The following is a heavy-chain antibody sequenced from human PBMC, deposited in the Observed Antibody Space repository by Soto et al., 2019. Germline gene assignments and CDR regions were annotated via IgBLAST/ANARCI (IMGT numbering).Heavy chain of an antibody. V-gene: IGHV1-69*13. D-gene: IGHD3-10*01. CDR1: GGTFSSYA. CDR2: IIPIFGTA. CDR3: FFMVRGRHWFDP. Sequence: SVKVSCKASGGTFSSYAISWVRQAPGQGLEWMGGIIPIFGTANYAQKFQGRVTITADESTSTAYMELSSLRSEDTAVYYCFFMVRGRHWFDPWGQGTLLTVSS. J-gene: IGHJ5*02.